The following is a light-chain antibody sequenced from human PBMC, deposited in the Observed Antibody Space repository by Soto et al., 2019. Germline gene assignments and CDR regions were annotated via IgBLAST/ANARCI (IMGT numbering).Light chain of an antibody. J-gene: IGKJ4*01. CDR1: HSVSSN. Sequence: EIVMTQYPATLSVSPGDRATLSCWASHSVSSNLAWYQKKPGQAPRLLVWRASIRATDMAARFSGSGSGTEFTLTISSLQPEDSAVYYCQQYNNWPLTFGGGTKVDI. CDR3: QQYNNWPLT. CDR2: RAS. V-gene: IGKV3-15*01.